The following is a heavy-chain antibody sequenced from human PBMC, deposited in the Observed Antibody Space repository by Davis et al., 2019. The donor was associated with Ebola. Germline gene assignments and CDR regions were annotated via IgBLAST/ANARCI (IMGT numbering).Heavy chain of an antibody. CDR1: GYVFQTYG. CDR3: ARMWNTVPFFEY. Sequence: AASVKVSCKAPGYVFQTYGITWVRQAPGQGLEWMGWISGSNGNTQYPPKFEDRVTMSTDTSTNTVYMELRNLRSDDTAVYYWARMWNTVPFFEYWGQGSLVTVSS. D-gene: IGHD1-1*01. CDR2: ISGSNGNT. J-gene: IGHJ4*02. V-gene: IGHV1-18*01.